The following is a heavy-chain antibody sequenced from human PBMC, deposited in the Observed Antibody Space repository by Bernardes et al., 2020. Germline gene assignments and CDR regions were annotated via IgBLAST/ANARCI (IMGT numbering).Heavy chain of an antibody. CDR2: ISAYNGNT. J-gene: IGHJ4*02. CDR3: ARDNLYGDGPYDDY. V-gene: IGHV1-18*01. D-gene: IGHD4-17*01. Sequence: AAGKVSCKASGYTFTSYGISWVRQAPGQGLEWMGWISAYNGNTNYAQKLQGRVTMTTDTSTSTAYMELRSLRSDDTAVYYCARDNLYGDGPYDDYWGQGTLVTVSS. CDR1: GYTFTSYG.